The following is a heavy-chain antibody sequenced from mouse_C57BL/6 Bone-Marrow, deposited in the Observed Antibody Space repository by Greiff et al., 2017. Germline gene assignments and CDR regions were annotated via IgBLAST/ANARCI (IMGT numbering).Heavy chain of an antibody. V-gene: IGHV1-64*01. Sequence: QVQLKQPGAELVKPGASVKLSCKASGYTFTSYWMHWVKQRPGQVLEWIGMIHPNSGSTNYNEKFKSKATLTVDKSSSTAYMQLSSLTSEDSAVYYCARWDGYRTFAMDYWGQGTSVTVSS. CDR1: GYTFTSYW. CDR2: IHPNSGST. J-gene: IGHJ4*01. D-gene: IGHD2-3*01. CDR3: ARWDGYRTFAMDY.